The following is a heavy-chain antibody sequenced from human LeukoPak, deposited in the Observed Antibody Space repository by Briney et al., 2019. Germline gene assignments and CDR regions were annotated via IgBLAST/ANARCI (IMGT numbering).Heavy chain of an antibody. J-gene: IGHJ4*02. Sequence: PGRSLRLSCATSGFTFSHYGMHWLREAPGKGLEWVAVTWSDGTNSFYGDPVKGRFTISRDNFQRTVYLQMNSLRAEDTAVYYCAKDAQRGFDYSSSLDKWGRGSLVGVCS. CDR1: GFTFSHYG. V-gene: IGHV3-33*06. CDR2: TWSDGTNS. D-gene: IGHD4-11*01. CDR3: AKDAQRGFDYSSSLDK.